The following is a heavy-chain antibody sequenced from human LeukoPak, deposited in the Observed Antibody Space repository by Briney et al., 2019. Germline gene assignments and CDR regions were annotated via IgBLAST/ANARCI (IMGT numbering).Heavy chain of an antibody. D-gene: IGHD6-19*01. CDR2: IYYSGST. Sequence: PSETLSLTCTVSGGSISSSSYYWGWIRQPPGKGLEWIGSIYYSGSTYYNPSLKGRVTISVDTSKNQFSLKLSSVTAADTAVYYCARLAVAGTFDYWGQGTLVTVSS. J-gene: IGHJ4*02. CDR3: ARLAVAGTFDY. CDR1: GGSISSSSYY. V-gene: IGHV4-39*01.